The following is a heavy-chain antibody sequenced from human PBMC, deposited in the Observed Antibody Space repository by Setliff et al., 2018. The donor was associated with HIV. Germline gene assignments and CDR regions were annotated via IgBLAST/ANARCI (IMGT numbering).Heavy chain of an antibody. V-gene: IGHV4-4*07. D-gene: IGHD3-3*01. CDR3: ARDLFNEWQGHYYYYMDV. J-gene: IGHJ6*03. CDR1: GGSVSLYY. CDR2: LFTSGKT. Sequence: SETLSLTCTVSGGSVSLYYWNWMRQPVGKGLEWIGRLFTSGKTIFSPSLKSRVSMSVDTSKSAVSLKLDSVTAGDSAVYFCARDLFNEWQGHYYYYMDVWGKGTTVTVSS.